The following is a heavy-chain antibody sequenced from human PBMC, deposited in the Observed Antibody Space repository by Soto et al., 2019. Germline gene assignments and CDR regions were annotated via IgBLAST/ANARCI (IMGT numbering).Heavy chain of an antibody. J-gene: IGHJ4*02. CDR2: IYYSGST. V-gene: IGHV4-59*01. CDR3: ERVGYDYEADYFDY. D-gene: IGHD3-16*01. Sequence: QVQLQESGPGLVKPSETLSLTCTVSGGSISSYYWSWIRQPPGKGLEWIGYIYYSGSTNYNPSLKSRVTISVDTSKNQFSLKLSSVTAADTAVYYCERVGYDYEADYFDYWGQGTLVTVSS. CDR1: GGSISSYY.